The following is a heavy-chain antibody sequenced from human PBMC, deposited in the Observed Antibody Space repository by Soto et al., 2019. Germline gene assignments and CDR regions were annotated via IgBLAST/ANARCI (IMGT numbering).Heavy chain of an antibody. Sequence: GGSLRLSCVGSGFTLSSYSMSWVRQAPGKGLEWVSAISPAGDKTYYADSVKGQFSISRDNSRNTLFLQMNSLRAEHTAVYYCARVDPGYCSSTSCRDFDYWGLGTLVTAPQ. CDR2: ISPAGDKT. D-gene: IGHD2-2*01. J-gene: IGHJ4*02. CDR3: ARVDPGYCSSTSCRDFDY. CDR1: GFTLSSYS. V-gene: IGHV3-23*01.